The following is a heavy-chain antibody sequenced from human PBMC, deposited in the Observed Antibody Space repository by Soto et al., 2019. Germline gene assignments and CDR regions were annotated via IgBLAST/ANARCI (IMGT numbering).Heavy chain of an antibody. J-gene: IGHJ5*02. Sequence: VKVSCKASGGTFSSYAISWVRQAPGQGLEWMGGIIPIFGTANYAQKFQGRVTITADESTSTAYMELSSLRSEDTAVYYCARDLNEIAATNWFDPWGQGTLVTVSS. D-gene: IGHD5-12*01. CDR2: IIPIFGTA. CDR1: GGTFSSYA. V-gene: IGHV1-69*13. CDR3: ARDLNEIAATNWFDP.